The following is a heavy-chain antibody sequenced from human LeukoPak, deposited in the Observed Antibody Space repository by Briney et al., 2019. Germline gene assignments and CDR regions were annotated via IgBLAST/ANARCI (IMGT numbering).Heavy chain of an antibody. CDR1: GFTFSSYG. V-gene: IGHV3-30*18. CDR3: AKDLYYYDSSGYYYGAIDAFDI. Sequence: GGSLRLSCAASGFTFSSYGMHWVRQAPGKGLEWVAVISYDGSNKYYADSVKGRFTISGDNSKNTLYLQMNSLRAEDTAVYYCAKDLYYYDSSGYYYGAIDAFDIWGQGTMVTVSS. D-gene: IGHD3-22*01. J-gene: IGHJ3*02. CDR2: ISYDGSNK.